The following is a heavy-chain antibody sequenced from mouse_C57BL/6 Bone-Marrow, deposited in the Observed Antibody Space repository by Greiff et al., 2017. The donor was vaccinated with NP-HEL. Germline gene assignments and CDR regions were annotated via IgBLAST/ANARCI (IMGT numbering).Heavy chain of an antibody. CDR3: ARYGWLPAWFAY. D-gene: IGHD2-2*01. CDR2: IHPNSGST. V-gene: IGHV1-64*01. CDR1: GYTFTSYW. J-gene: IGHJ3*01. Sequence: VQLQQPGAELVKPGASVKLSCKASGYTFTSYWMHWVKQRPGQGLEWIGMIHPNSGSTNYNEKFKSKATLTVDKSSSTAYMQLSSLTSEDSAVYYCARYGWLPAWFAYWGQGTLVTVSA.